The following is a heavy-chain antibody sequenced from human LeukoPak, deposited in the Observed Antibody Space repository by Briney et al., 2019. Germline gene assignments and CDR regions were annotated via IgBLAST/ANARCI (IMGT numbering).Heavy chain of an antibody. CDR1: GFTFSSYA. CDR3: AKDAVLWFGELSNNFDY. Sequence: PGGSLRLSCAASGFTFSSYAMSWVRQAPGKGLEWVSAISGSGGSTYYADSVKGRFTISRDNSKNTLYLQMNSLRAEDTAVYYCAKDAVLWFGELSNNFDYWGQGTLVTVSS. D-gene: IGHD3-10*01. CDR2: ISGSGGST. V-gene: IGHV3-23*01. J-gene: IGHJ4*02.